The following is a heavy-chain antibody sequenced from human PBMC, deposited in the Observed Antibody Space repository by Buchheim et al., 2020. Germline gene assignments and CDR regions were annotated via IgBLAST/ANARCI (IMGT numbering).Heavy chain of an antibody. CDR2: INPSVGST. V-gene: IGHV1-46*01. CDR3: ARGEYSTGLGYFDI. D-gene: IGHD2-8*02. Sequence: QVQLVQSGAELNKPGASVKVSCKASGYSFTNYYIHWVRQAPGQGPEWMGKINPSVGSTNSAPKFQGRVALTKDTSTNTVYMDLHSLTSEDTAVYYCARGEYSTGLGYFDIWGQGTL. J-gene: IGHJ4*02. CDR1: GYSFTNYY.